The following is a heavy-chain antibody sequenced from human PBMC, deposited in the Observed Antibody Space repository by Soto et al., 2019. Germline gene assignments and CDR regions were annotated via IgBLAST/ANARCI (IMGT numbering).Heavy chain of an antibody. CDR2: ISGSGGST. V-gene: IGHV3-23*01. CDR1: GFTFSSYA. CDR3: AKSREYSSSSGGGIDY. J-gene: IGHJ4*02. D-gene: IGHD6-6*01. Sequence: PGGSLRLSCAASGFTFSSYAMSWVRQAPGKGLEWVSAISGSGGSTYYADSVKGRFTISRDNSKNTLYLQMNSLRAEDTAVYYCAKSREYSSSSGGGIDYWGQGTLVTVSS.